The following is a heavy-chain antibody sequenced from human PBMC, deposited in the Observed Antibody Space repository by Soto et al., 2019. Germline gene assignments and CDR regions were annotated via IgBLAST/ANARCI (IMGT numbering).Heavy chain of an antibody. CDR3: ARGKYSDSSGPGAY. J-gene: IGHJ4*02. Sequence: VQLVESGGGLIQPGGSLRLSCAASGFTVSRNYMSWVRQAPGKGLEWVSVIYSGGSTSYADSVKGRFTISRDNSKNTVYLQMNSLRGEDTAVYYCARGKYSDSSGPGAYWGQGTLITVSS. CDR1: GFTVSRNY. D-gene: IGHD3-22*01. V-gene: IGHV3-53*01. CDR2: IYSGGST.